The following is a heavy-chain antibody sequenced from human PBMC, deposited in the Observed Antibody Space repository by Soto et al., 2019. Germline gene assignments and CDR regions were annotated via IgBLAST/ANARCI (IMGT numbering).Heavy chain of an antibody. V-gene: IGHV3-74*01. CDR1: GFTFSSNW. D-gene: IGHD2-21*01. CDR3: ARDGEGF. Sequence: GGSLRLSCAASGFTFSSNWMHWVRRVPGRGLVWVSRINTDGSSTNYVDSVKGRFTTSRDNAKNTLYLQMNSLRVEDTAVYYCARDGEGFWGQGTLVTVSS. CDR2: INTDGSST. J-gene: IGHJ4*02.